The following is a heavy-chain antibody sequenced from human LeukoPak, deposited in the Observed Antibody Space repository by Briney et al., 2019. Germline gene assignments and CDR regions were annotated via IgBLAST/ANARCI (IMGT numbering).Heavy chain of an antibody. Sequence: GASVKVSCKASGYTFTSYAMHWVRQAPGQGLEWMGIINPSGGSTSYAQKFQGRVTMTRDTSTSTVYMELSSLRSEDTAVYYCARWRNIRPGFDYWGQGTLVTVSS. CDR3: ARWRNIRPGFDY. V-gene: IGHV1-46*01. D-gene: IGHD2/OR15-2a*01. J-gene: IGHJ4*02. CDR1: GYTFTSYA. CDR2: INPSGGST.